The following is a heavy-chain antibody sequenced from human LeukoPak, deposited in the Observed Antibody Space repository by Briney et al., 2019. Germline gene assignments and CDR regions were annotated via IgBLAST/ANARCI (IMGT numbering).Heavy chain of an antibody. CDR1: GGPINNYY. CDR3: ARYDRSGYSLEL. V-gene: IGHV4-59*01. Sequence: PSETLSLTCTVSGGPINNYYWSWIRQPPGKGLEWIGYIYYTGTTKTNPSLKSRVTMSVDTSGSQLSLRLSSVSAADTAVYYCARYDRSGYSLELWGXXTLVTVSS. D-gene: IGHD3-22*01. CDR2: IYYTGTT. J-gene: IGHJ4*01.